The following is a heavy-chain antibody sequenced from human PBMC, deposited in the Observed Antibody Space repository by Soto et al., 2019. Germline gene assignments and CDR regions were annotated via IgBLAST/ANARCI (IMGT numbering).Heavy chain of an antibody. D-gene: IGHD6-13*01. J-gene: IGHJ5*02. Sequence: PSETLSLTCTVSGGSVSSGSFYWSWIRQPPGKGLEWIGYISYSGSTNYNPPLKSRLTISVDTSKNQFSLKLSSVTAADTAVYYCARGPWLAAGTLNWFDPWGQGTLVTVS. CDR2: ISYSGST. V-gene: IGHV4-61*01. CDR1: GGSVSSGSFY. CDR3: ARGPWLAAGTLNWFDP.